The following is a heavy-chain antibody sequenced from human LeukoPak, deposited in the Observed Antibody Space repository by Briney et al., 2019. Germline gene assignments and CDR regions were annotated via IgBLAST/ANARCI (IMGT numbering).Heavy chain of an antibody. J-gene: IGHJ6*02. D-gene: IGHD3-3*01. CDR1: GDSISSRSFY. Sequence: PSETLSLTCTVSGDSISSRSFYWGWIRQPPGKGLEWIGNIYYGGSTYYNPSLKSRVTISVDTSKNQFSLKLSSVTAADTAVYYCARGPTYYDFWSGSQPYYYGMDVWGQGTTVTVSS. CDR3: ARGPTYYDFWSGSQPYYYGMDV. CDR2: IYYGGST. V-gene: IGHV4-39*07.